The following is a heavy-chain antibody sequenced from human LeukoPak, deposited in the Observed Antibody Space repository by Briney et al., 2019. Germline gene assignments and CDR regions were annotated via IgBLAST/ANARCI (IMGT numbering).Heavy chain of an antibody. CDR3: ASGSLWSGIHEY. CDR1: GFTFSGYM. J-gene: IGHJ4*02. V-gene: IGHV3-7*01. CDR2: IKPDGGEK. D-gene: IGHD3-3*01. Sequence: GESLRLSCAASGFTFSGYMMTWVRQAPGKGLEWVANIKPDGGEKFYVDSVRGRFTISRDNAKNSLYLQMNSLRAEDTAVYYCASGSLWSGIHEYWGQGTLVIVSS.